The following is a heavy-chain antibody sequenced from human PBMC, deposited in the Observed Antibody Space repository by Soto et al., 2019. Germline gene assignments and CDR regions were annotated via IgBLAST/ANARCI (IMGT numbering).Heavy chain of an antibody. CDR2: IYSGGST. D-gene: IGHD6-6*01. Sequence: GGSLRLSCAASVFTFSSYSMNWVRQAPGKGLEWVSVIYSGGSTHDADSVKGRFTISRDNSKNTVSLQMNSLRVDDTAVYYCASSSRKDYYFAMDAWGQGTTVTVSS. V-gene: IGHV3-53*01. CDR3: ASSSRKDYYFAMDA. CDR1: VFTFSSYS. J-gene: IGHJ6*02.